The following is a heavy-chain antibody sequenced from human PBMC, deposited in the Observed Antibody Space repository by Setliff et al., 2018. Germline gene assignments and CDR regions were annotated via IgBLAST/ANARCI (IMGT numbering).Heavy chain of an antibody. Sequence: ASVKVSCKASGYTFRSYAMNWVRQAPGQGLEWMGWINTNTGNPAYAQGFTGRFVFSLDTSVGTTYLQISSLKAEDTAVYYCARGGGIITIFGVVTSDYYYYMDVWGTGTTVTVSS. CDR2: INTNTGNP. J-gene: IGHJ6*03. CDR3: ARGGGIITIFGVVTSDYYYYMDV. CDR1: GYTFRSYA. D-gene: IGHD3-3*01. V-gene: IGHV7-4-1*02.